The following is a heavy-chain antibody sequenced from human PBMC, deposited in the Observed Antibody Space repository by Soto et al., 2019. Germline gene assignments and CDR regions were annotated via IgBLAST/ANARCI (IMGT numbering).Heavy chain of an antibody. CDR1: GYTFTSYG. Sequence: ASVKVSCKASGYTFTSYGISWVRQAPGQGLEWMGWISAYNGNTNYAQKLQGRVTMTTDTSTSTAYMELRSLRSDDTAVYYCARTTVHYYYYYGMDVWGQGTTVTRLL. CDR3: ARTTVHYYYYYGMDV. D-gene: IGHD4-17*01. J-gene: IGHJ6*02. CDR2: ISAYNGNT. V-gene: IGHV1-18*04.